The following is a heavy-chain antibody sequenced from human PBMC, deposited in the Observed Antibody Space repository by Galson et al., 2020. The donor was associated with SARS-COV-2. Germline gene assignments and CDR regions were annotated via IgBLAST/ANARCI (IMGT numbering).Heavy chain of an antibody. CDR1: GYTFTSYG. Sequence: ASVKVSCKASGYTFTSYGISWVRQAPGQGLEWMGWISAYNGNTNYAQKLQGRVTMTTDTSTSTAYMELRGLISDDTAVYYCARDPRPNSYYYYFMDVWGEGTTVTVS. V-gene: IGHV1-18*04. J-gene: IGHJ6*03. CDR2: ISAYNGNT. CDR3: ARDPRPNSYYYYFMDV.